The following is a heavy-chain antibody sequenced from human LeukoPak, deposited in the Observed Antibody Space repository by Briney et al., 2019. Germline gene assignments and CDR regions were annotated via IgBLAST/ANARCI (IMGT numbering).Heavy chain of an antibody. D-gene: IGHD1-26*01. J-gene: IGHJ3*02. CDR2: ISAYNGNT. CDR1: GYTFTSYG. V-gene: IGHV1-18*01. CDR3: ARDPYSGSHLGPHAFDI. Sequence: ASVKVSCKASGYTFTSYGISWVRQAPGQGLEWMGWISAYNGNTNYAQKLQGRVTMTTDTSTSTAYMELRSLRSDDTAVYYCARDPYSGSHLGPHAFDIWGQGTMVTVSS.